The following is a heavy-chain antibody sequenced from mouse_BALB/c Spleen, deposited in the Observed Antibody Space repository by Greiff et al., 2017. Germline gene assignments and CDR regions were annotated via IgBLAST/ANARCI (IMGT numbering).Heavy chain of an antibody. V-gene: IGHV5-6-5*01. D-gene: IGHD1-2*01. CDR2: ISSGGST. Sequence: EVQVVESGGGLVKPGGSLKLSCAASGFTFSSYAMSWVRQTPEKRLEWVASISSGGSTYYPDSVKGRFTISRDNARNILYLQMSSLRSEDTAMYYCARVGRTTAFDYWGQGTTLTVAS. J-gene: IGHJ2*01. CDR1: GFTFSSYA. CDR3: ARVGRTTAFDY.